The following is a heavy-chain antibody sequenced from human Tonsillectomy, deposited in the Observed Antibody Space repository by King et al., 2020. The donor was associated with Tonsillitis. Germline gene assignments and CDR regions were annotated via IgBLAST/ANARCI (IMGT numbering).Heavy chain of an antibody. J-gene: IGHJ5*02. Sequence: VQLVESGGGLVQPGGSLRLSCAASGFTFSSYAMSWVRQAPGKGLEWVAGISGSGGATAYTDSVKGRVTISRDNSKNTLYLEMSTLTAEDTAIYYCAKGCADPCYWLDPWGQGTLVTVPS. D-gene: IGHD2-8*01. CDR1: GFTFSSYA. V-gene: IGHV3-23*04. CDR2: ISGSGGAT. CDR3: AKGCADPCYWLDP.